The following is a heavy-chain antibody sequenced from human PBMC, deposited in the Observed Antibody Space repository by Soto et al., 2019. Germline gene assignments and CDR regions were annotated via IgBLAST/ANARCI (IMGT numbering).Heavy chain of an antibody. CDR2: TFSSGST. CDR3: ARDQGVVVTADNWFDP. J-gene: IGHJ5*02. Sequence: SETLSLTCTVSGGSITDYSWVWIRQPAGKGLEWIGRTFSSGSTNYNPSLKGRITMSLDTSKNQFSLQLNSATATDTAVYFCARDQGVVVTADNWFDPWGQGILVTVSS. CDR1: GGSITDYS. V-gene: IGHV4-4*07. D-gene: IGHD2-21*02.